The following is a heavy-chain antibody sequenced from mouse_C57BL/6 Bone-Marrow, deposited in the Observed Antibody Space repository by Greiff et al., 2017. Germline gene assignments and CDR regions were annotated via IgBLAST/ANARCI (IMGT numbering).Heavy chain of an antibody. CDR2: INPYNGGT. CDR1: GYTFTDYY. CDR3: ARIWNYYGSSFYYFDY. V-gene: IGHV1-19*01. D-gene: IGHD1-1*01. Sequence: VQLQQSGPVLVKPGASVKMSCKASGYTFTDYYMNWVKQSHGKSLEWIGVINPYNGGTSYNQKFTGKATLTVDKSSSTAYMELNSLTSEDSAVYYCARIWNYYGSSFYYFDYWGQGTTLTVSS. J-gene: IGHJ2*01.